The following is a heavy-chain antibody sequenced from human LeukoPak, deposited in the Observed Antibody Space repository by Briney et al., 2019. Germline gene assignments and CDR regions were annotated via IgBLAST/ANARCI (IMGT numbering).Heavy chain of an antibody. Sequence: GGSLRLSCAASGFTFSTYSLTWVRQAPGKGLEWVSSIDSSSSYIHYADSVKGRFTISRDNAKNSMYLEMNSLRAEDTAVYYCAREGAKRGYSGYDAMYWDQGTLVIVSS. J-gene: IGHJ4*02. CDR3: AREGAKRGYSGYDAMY. CDR2: IDSSSSYI. D-gene: IGHD5-12*01. V-gene: IGHV3-21*06. CDR1: GFTFSTYS.